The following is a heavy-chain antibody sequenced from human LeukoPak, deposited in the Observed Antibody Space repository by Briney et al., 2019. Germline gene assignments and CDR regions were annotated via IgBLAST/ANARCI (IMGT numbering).Heavy chain of an antibody. V-gene: IGHV3-7*01. CDR1: GFTFSTYW. CDR3: ARLDMVRGVIISYYYMDV. CDR2: INPDGSDK. J-gene: IGHJ6*03. D-gene: IGHD3-10*01. Sequence: GGSLRLSCAASGFTFSTYWMSWVRQTPGKGLEWVASINPDGSDKYCVDSVKGRFTISRDNAKNSLYLQMNSLRAEDTAVYYCARLDMVRGVIISYYYMDVWGKGTTVTVSS.